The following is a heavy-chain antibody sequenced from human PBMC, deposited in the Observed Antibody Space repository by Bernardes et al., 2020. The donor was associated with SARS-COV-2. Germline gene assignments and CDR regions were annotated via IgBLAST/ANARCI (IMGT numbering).Heavy chain of an antibody. CDR3: ARGLDFGDPRFYYYGMDV. D-gene: IGHD4-17*01. J-gene: IGHJ6*02. CDR1: GFTFDDYG. CDR2: INWNGGST. V-gene: IGHV3-20*01. Sequence: GGSLRLSCAASGFTFDDYGMNWVRQAPGKGLEWVSGINWNGGSTGYADSVKGRFTISRDNAKNSLYLQMNSLRAEDTALYHCARGLDFGDPRFYYYGMDVWGQGTTVTVSS.